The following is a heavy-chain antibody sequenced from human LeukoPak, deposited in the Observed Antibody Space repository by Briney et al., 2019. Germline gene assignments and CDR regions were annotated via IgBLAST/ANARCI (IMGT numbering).Heavy chain of an antibody. CDR2: IWYDGSNK. CDR3: ANNHGGGSGTSDRQYYYYYGMDV. Sequence: PGGSLRLSCATSGFTFSSYGMHWVRQAPGKGLEWVAVIWYDGSNKYYADSVKGRFTISRDNSKNTLYLQMNSLRAEDTAVYYCANNHGGGSGTSDRQYYYYYGMDVWGQGTTVTVSS. J-gene: IGHJ6*02. CDR1: GFTFSSYG. V-gene: IGHV3-33*08. D-gene: IGHD3-10*01.